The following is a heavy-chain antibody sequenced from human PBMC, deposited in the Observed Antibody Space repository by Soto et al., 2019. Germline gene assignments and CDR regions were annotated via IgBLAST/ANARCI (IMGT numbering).Heavy chain of an antibody. J-gene: IGHJ3*02. CDR1: GGSFSIYA. CDR2: IIHIFGTA. CDR3: ARVSYCYDRSGHYSYAFDI. Sequence: GFSVKVSRKAFGGSFSIYASSCVRLDPRQGREWMGGIIHIFGTANYAQKFQDRVTITADKSTSTAYTELSSLRSEDTAVYYCARVSYCYDRSGHYSYAFDIWGQGTMVTVSS. V-gene: IGHV1-69*06. D-gene: IGHD3-22*01.